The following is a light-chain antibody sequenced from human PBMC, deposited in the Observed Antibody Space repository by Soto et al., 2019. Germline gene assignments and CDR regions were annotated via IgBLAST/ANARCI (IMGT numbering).Light chain of an antibody. CDR1: QSVSSSY. CDR2: GAP. Sequence: PVTLSLSPGERATLSCRAIQSVSSSYLAWYQQKPGQAPRLLIYGAPSRATGIPDRFSGSGSGTDFTLAISRLEPEDFEVYYCQQYGSAPERFGQGTKGDI. J-gene: IGKJ1*01. V-gene: IGKV3-20*01. CDR3: QQYGSAPER.